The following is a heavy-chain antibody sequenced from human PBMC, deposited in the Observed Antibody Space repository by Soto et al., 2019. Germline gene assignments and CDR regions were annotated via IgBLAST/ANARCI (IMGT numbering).Heavy chain of an antibody. D-gene: IGHD5-12*01. CDR2: ISGSGGST. CDR1: VFTFSSYA. J-gene: IGHJ6*01. CDR3: ASGYSGTYYYYGMDV. Sequence: GGSLRLSCASSVFTFSSYAMSCVRHSPGKGLEWVSAISGSGGSTYYADSVKGRFTIPRDNSKNTLYLQMNSLRAEDTTVYYCASGYSGTYYYYGMDVWGQGTTVTVSS. V-gene: IGHV3-23*01.